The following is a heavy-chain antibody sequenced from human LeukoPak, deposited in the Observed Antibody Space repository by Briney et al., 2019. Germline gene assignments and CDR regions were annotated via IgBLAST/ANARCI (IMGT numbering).Heavy chain of an antibody. CDR3: AKSVVMVVAVREFDY. CDR1: GFTFSSYA. D-gene: IGHD2-15*01. Sequence: GGSLRLSCAASGFTFSSYAMSWVRQAPGEGLEWVSAISGSGGSTYYADSVKGRFTISRDNSKNTLYLQMNSLRAEDTAVYYCAKSVVMVVAVREFDYWGQGTLVTVSS. V-gene: IGHV3-23*01. CDR2: ISGSGGST. J-gene: IGHJ4*02.